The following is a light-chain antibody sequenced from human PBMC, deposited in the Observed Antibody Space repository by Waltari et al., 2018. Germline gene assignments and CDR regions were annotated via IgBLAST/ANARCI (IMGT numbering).Light chain of an antibody. CDR1: QSVSSAY. CDR2: GGS. Sequence: EIVWTQSPGTLSLSPGERATLSCRASQSVSSAYLAWYQQRPGQAPRLLIYGGSSRATGIPDRFSGSGSGTDFTLTISRLESEDFAVYYCQQYATSRTFGQGTKVEIK. J-gene: IGKJ1*01. CDR3: QQYATSRT. V-gene: IGKV3-20*01.